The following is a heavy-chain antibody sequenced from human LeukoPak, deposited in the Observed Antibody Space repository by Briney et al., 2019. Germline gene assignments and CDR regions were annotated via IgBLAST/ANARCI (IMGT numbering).Heavy chain of an antibody. J-gene: IGHJ4*02. CDR2: IYYSGST. CDR3: ARVSSSWLVPVDY. V-gene: IGHV4-59*01. D-gene: IGHD6-13*01. Sequence: SEILSLTCTVSGGSISSYYWSWIRQPPGKGLKWIGYIYYSGSTNYNPSLKSRVTISVDTSKNQFSLKLSSVTAADTAVYYCARVSSSWLVPVDYWGQGTLVTVSS. CDR1: GGSISSYY.